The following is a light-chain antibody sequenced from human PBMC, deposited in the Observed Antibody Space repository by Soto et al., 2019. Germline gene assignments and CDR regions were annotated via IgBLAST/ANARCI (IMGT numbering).Light chain of an antibody. J-gene: IGKJ5*01. CDR1: QSVSSY. CDR2: DAS. V-gene: IGKV3-11*01. CDR3: QQRRNWPLIT. Sequence: EIVLTQSPATLSLSPGERATLSCRASQSVSSYLAWYQQKPGQAPRLLIYDASNRATGIPARFSGSGSGTDFTLTISSLEPEVFAVYYCQQRRNWPLITFGQGTRLEIK.